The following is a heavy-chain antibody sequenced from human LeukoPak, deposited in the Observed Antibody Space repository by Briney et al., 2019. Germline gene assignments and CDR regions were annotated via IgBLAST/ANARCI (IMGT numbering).Heavy chain of an antibody. Sequence: SETLSLTCTVSGGSISSSYWSWIRQSPGKGLEWIGYISNDGKPDYSPSLKSRVTISADTSRNQCSLILSSVTAADTAVYYCARDHWLLSSKTWFYYGMDVWGQGTTVTVSS. CDR3: ARDHWLLSSKTWFYYGMDV. D-gene: IGHD3-9*01. CDR1: GGSISSSY. J-gene: IGHJ6*02. CDR2: ISNDGKP. V-gene: IGHV4-59*01.